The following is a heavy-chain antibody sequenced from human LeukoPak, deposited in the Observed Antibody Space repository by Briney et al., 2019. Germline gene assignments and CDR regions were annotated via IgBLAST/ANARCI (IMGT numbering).Heavy chain of an antibody. CDR2: ISSSSSYI. CDR3: ARDRVGGDYFDY. V-gene: IGHV3-21*01. Sequence: GGSLRLSCAASGFTFSSYSMNWVRQAPGKGLEWVSSISSSSSYIYYADSVKGRFTISRDNAKNSLYLQMNSLRAEDTAVYYCARDRVGGDYFDYWGQGTLVTVSS. D-gene: IGHD2-15*01. J-gene: IGHJ4*02. CDR1: GFTFSSYS.